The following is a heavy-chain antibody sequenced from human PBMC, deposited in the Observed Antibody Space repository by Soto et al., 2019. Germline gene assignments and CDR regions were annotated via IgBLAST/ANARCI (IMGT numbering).Heavy chain of an antibody. CDR3: ARGLAADGA. CDR2: INAGSGNT. D-gene: IGHD6-13*01. V-gene: IGHV1-3*01. J-gene: IGHJ5*02. CDR1: GYTFTHYA. Sequence: QVQLVQSGAEVKKPGASVKVSCTASGYTFTHYAIHWVRHAPGQRLEWMGFINAGSGNTKYSQTFQGRLTFTKDTSASTAYMDLSSLRSEDTAIYYCARGLAADGAWGQGKLVNVSS.